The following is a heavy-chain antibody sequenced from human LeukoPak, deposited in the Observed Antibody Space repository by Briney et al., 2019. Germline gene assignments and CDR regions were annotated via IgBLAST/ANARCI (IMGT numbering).Heavy chain of an antibody. CDR3: AKVMVRGDPRPRTPPYYFDY. Sequence: GGSLRLSCAASGFTFSSYGMHWVRQAPGKGLEWVAVISYDGSNKYYADSVKGRFTISRDNSKNTLYLQMNSLRAEDTAVYYCAKVMVRGDPRPRTPPYYFDYWGQGTLVTVSS. J-gene: IGHJ4*02. D-gene: IGHD3-10*01. CDR1: GFTFSSYG. V-gene: IGHV3-30*18. CDR2: ISYDGSNK.